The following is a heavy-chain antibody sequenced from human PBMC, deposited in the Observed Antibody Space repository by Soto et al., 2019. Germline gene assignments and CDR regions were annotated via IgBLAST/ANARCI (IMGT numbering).Heavy chain of an antibody. CDR2: ISSSSSTI. Sequence: EVQLVESGGGLVQPGGSLRLSCAASGFTFSSYSMNWVRQAPGKGLEWVSYISSSSSTIYYADSVKGRFTISRDNAKNPLYLQMNSLRDEDTAVYYCAREVAYCGGDCYSSGYFDYWGQGTLVTVSS. D-gene: IGHD2-21*02. V-gene: IGHV3-48*02. CDR3: AREVAYCGGDCYSSGYFDY. CDR1: GFTFSSYS. J-gene: IGHJ4*02.